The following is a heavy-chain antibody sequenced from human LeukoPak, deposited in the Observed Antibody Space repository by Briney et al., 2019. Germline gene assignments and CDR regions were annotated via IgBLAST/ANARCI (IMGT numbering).Heavy chain of an antibody. CDR3: ALVATITALFDY. J-gene: IGHJ4*02. CDR1: GGSISSYY. D-gene: IGHD5-12*01. Sequence: PSETLSLTCTVSGGSISSYYWSWIRQPPGKGLEWIGYIYYSGSTNYNPSLKSRVTISVDTSKNQFSLKLRSVTAADTAVYYCALVATITALFDYWGQGNLVTVSS. CDR2: IYYSGST. V-gene: IGHV4-59*01.